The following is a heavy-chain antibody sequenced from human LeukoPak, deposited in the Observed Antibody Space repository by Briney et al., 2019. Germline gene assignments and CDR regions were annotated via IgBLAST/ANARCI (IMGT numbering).Heavy chain of an antibody. Sequence: SETLSLTCAVYGGSFSGYYWSWIRQPPGKGLEWIGEINHSGSTNYNLSLKSRVTISVDTSKNQFSLKLSSVTAADTAVYYCARGTGYNWNYPYYFDYWGQGTLVTVSS. V-gene: IGHV4-34*01. J-gene: IGHJ4*02. D-gene: IGHD1-7*01. CDR3: ARGTGYNWNYPYYFDY. CDR2: INHSGST. CDR1: GGSFSGYY.